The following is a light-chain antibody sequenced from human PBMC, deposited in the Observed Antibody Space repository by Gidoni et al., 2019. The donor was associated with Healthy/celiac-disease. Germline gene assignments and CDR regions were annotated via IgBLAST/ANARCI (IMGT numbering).Light chain of an antibody. J-gene: IGKJ3*01. V-gene: IGKV3-20*01. CDR2: GAS. CDR3: QQYGSSPST. CDR1: QSVISSY. Sequence: EIVLTQSPGTLFLSPGQRATLSCGASQSVISSYLAWYQQKPGQAPRLLIYGASSRATGIPDRFSGSVSGTDFTLTISRLEPEDFAVYYCQQYGSSPSTFGPGTKVDIK.